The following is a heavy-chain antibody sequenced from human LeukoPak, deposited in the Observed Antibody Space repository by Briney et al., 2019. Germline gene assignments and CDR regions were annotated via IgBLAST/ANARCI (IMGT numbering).Heavy chain of an antibody. CDR1: GGSISSYY. V-gene: IGHV4-59*01. Sequence: SETLSLTCTVSGGSISSYYWSWIRQPPGKGLEWIGYIYYSGSTNYNPSLKSRVTISVDTSKNQFSLKLSSVTAADTAVYYCARAHGDYGNFDYWGQGTLVTVSS. CDR2: IYYSGST. CDR3: ARAHGDYGNFDY. J-gene: IGHJ4*02. D-gene: IGHD4-17*01.